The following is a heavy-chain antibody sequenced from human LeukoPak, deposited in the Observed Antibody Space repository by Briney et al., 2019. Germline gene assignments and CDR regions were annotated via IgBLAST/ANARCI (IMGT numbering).Heavy chain of an antibody. CDR1: GYTFTGYY. J-gene: IGHJ4*02. Sequence: GASVKVSCKASGYTFTGYYMHWVRQAPGQGLEWMGWINPNSGGTNYAQKFQGRVTMTRDTSISTAYMELSRLRSDDTAVYYCARVEGGAPRTFDYWGQGTLVTVSS. CDR3: ARVEGGAPRTFDY. CDR2: INPNSGGT. D-gene: IGHD2-15*01. V-gene: IGHV1-2*02.